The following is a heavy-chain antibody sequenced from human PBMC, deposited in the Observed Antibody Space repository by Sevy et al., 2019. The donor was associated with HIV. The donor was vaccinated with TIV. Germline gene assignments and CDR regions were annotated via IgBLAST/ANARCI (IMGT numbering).Heavy chain of an antibody. D-gene: IGHD2-15*01. CDR3: ARGAEGGNYYYYGMDV. V-gene: IGHV1-69*13. J-gene: IGHJ6*02. CDR1: GGTFSSYA. CDR2: IIPIFGTA. Sequence: ASVKVSCKASGGTFSSYAISWVRQAPGQGLEWMGGIIPIFGTANYAQKFQGRVTITADESTSTAYMELSSLRSEDTAVYYCARGAEGGNYYYYGMDVWGQGTTVTVSS.